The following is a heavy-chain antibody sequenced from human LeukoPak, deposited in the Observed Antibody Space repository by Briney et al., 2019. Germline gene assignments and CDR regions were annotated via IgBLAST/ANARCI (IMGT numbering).Heavy chain of an antibody. V-gene: IGHV3-23*01. CDR3: AKTPKTVTTTFFDY. J-gene: IGHJ4*02. CDR1: GFPFSNYA. Sequence: GGSLRLSCAASGFPFSNYAMSWVRQAPGKGLEWVSGTSGDGGSTYYADSVKGRFTISRDNSKNTLYLQMSSLRAEDTAVYYCAKTPKTVTTTFFDYWGQGTLVTVSS. CDR2: TSGDGGST. D-gene: IGHD4-17*01.